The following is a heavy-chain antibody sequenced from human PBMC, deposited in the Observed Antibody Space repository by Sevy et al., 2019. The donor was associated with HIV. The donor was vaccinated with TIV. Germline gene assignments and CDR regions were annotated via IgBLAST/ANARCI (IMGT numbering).Heavy chain of an antibody. CDR2: IRSKAYGGTT. D-gene: IGHD3-9*01. CDR3: TRVDFDWLFVDY. J-gene: IGHJ4*02. CDR1: GFTFGDYA. V-gene: IGHV3-49*03. Sequence: GGSLRLSCTASGFTFGDYAMSWFRQAPGKGLERVGFIRSKAYGGTTEYAASVKGRFTISRDDSKSIAYLQMNSLKTEDTAVYYCTRVDFDWLFVDYWGQGTLVTVSS.